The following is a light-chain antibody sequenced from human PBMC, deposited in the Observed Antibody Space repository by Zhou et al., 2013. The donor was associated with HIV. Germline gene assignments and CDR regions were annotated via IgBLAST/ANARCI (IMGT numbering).Light chain of an antibody. J-gene: IGKJ4*01. CDR2: SVS. V-gene: IGKV1-8*01. CDR1: QAVGNY. Sequence: IRLTQSPSSLSASTGDTVTITCRTSQAVGNYLSWYQQKSGEAPRLLIYSVSTLQSGVPSRFIGSGSGTVFTLTISCLQSEDFALYYCQQHDSFPLTFGGGTKIEIK. CDR3: QQHDSFPLT.